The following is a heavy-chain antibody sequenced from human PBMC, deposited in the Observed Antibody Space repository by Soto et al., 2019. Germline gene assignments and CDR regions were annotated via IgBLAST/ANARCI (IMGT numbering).Heavy chain of an antibody. CDR3: ARDSDGGMLDY. D-gene: IGHD2-15*01. CDR2: IFFSGNT. V-gene: IGHV4-31*03. J-gene: IGHJ4*02. CDR1: GGSILNGGHY. Sequence: QVQLQESGPGLLKPSQTLSLTCTVSGGSILNGGHYWTWIRQHPGKGLEWIGKIFFSGNTHYNPALKIRLTFAVDTAKNQFSLRLTSGTAADTDTYYCARDSDGGMLDYWGPGTLVTVSS.